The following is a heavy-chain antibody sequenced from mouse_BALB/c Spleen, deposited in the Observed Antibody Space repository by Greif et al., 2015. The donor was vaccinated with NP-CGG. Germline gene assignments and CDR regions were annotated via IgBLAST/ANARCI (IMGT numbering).Heavy chain of an antibody. D-gene: IGHD3-1*01. CDR1: GFTFTDYY. J-gene: IGHJ4*01. CDR3: ARENRARATYYAMDY. Sequence: EVQLVESGGGLVQPGGSLRLSCATSGFTFTDYYMSWVRQPPGKALEWLGFIRNKANGYTTEYSASVKGRFTISRDNSQSILYLQINTLRAEDSATYYCARENRARATYYAMDYWGQGTSVTVSS. V-gene: IGHV7-3*02. CDR2: IRNKANGYTT.